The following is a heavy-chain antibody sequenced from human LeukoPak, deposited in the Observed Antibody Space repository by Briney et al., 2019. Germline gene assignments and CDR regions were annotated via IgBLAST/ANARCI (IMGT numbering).Heavy chain of an antibody. CDR2: MNPNSGNT. Sequence: ASVKVSCKASGYTFTSYDINWVRQATGQGLEWMGWMNPNSGNTGYAQKFQGRVTMTRNTSISTAYMELSSLRSEDTAVYYCARDWTPGRSGYFWAFDYWGQGTLVTVSS. CDR3: ARDWTPGRSGYFWAFDY. V-gene: IGHV1-8*01. J-gene: IGHJ4*02. CDR1: GYTFTSYD. D-gene: IGHD3-3*01.